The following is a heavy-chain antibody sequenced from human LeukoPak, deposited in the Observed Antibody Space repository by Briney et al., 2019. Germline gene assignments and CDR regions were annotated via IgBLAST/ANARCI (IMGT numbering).Heavy chain of an antibody. CDR3: AKVVQYTASTGPGLDY. V-gene: IGHV3-33*06. D-gene: IGHD6-13*01. CDR2: IWVDGSYI. CDR1: GFKFSNYG. J-gene: IGHJ4*02. Sequence: LSGRSLRLSCAASGFKFSNYGMHWVRQAPGKGLDWVAVIWVDGSYIYYGDSVRGRFTISRDNSKNTLYLQMNSLRAEDTAIYYCAKVVQYTASTGPGLDYWGQGTLVTVSS.